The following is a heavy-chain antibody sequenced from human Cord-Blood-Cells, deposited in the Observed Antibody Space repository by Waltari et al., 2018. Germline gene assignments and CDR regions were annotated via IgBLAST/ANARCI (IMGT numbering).Heavy chain of an antibody. CDR2: IYYSGDT. CDR1: GGSISSSSYY. CDR3: ARGTIISYYYYDSSGSSFDY. V-gene: IGHV4-39*01. D-gene: IGHD3-22*01. Sequence: QLQLQESGPGLVKPSETLSLTCTVSGGSISSSSYYWGWIRQPPGKGLEWIGSIYYSGDTYSNPSLKSRVTISVATSKNQFSLKLSSVTAADTAVYYCARGTIISYYYYDSSGSSFDYWGQGTLVTVSS. J-gene: IGHJ4*02.